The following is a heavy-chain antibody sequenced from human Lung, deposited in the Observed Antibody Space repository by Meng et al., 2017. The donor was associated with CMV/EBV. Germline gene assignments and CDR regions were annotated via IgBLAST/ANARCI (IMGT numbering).Heavy chain of an antibody. CDR1: RYTFTSDN. D-gene: IGHD2-15*01. CDR2: MNPNSSNT. CDR3: ARGYCSGGSRPVFDP. Sequence: AEGKRPVASVQVSCKASRYTFTSDNINWVRQATGQELEWMGWMNPNSSNTGYAQKFQGRVTMTRNTSISTAYMELSSLRSEDTAVYYCARGYCSGGSRPVFDPWGQGTLVTVSS. J-gene: IGHJ5*02. V-gene: IGHV1-8*01.